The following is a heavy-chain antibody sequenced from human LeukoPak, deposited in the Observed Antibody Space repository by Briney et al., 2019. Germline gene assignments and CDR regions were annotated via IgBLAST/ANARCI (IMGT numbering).Heavy chain of an antibody. CDR1: GYTFTSYA. CDR3: ATDLQGSGSSWYFDL. CDR2: FDPEDGET. V-gene: IGHV1-24*01. D-gene: IGHD3-10*01. Sequence: ASVKVSCKASGYTFTSYAMNWVRQAPGKGLEWMGGFDPEDGETIYAQKFQGRVTMTEDTSTDTAYMELSSLRSEDTAVYYCATDLQGSGSSWYFDLWGRGTLVTVSS. J-gene: IGHJ2*01.